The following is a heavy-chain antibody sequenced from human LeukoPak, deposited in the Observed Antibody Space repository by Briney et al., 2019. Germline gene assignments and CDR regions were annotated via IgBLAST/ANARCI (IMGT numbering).Heavy chain of an antibody. D-gene: IGHD3-22*01. CDR2: IIPIFGTA. J-gene: IGHJ4*02. CDR1: GGTFSSYA. Sequence: SVKVSCKASGGTFSSYAISWVRQAPGQGLEWMGGIIPIFGTANYAQKFQGRVTITADGSTSTAYMELSSLRSEGTAVYYCARASSAADYYDSSGYYFDYWGQGTLVTVSS. CDR3: ARASSAADYYDSSGYYFDY. V-gene: IGHV1-69*13.